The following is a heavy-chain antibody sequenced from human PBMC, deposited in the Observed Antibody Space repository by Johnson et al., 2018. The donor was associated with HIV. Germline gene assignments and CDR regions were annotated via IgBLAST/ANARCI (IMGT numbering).Heavy chain of an antibody. CDR2: IRYDGGTK. Sequence: QVQLVESGGGVVHPGGSLRLSCAASGFTFNTYGMHWVRQAPGKGLEWVAFIRYDGGTKYYADSLKGRFTISRDNSKNTLYLPMNILGAEDTAVYFCAKEAYYVEAFDIWGQGTMVTVSS. D-gene: IGHD3-16*01. V-gene: IGHV3-30*02. J-gene: IGHJ3*02. CDR1: GFTFNTYG. CDR3: AKEAYYVEAFDI.